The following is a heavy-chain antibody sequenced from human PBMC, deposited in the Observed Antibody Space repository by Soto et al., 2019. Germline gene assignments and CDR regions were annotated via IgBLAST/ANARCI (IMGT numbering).Heavy chain of an antibody. Sequence: PSETLSLTCTVSGGSINTNNYYWGWVRQPPGKGLEWIGGVFYNGTTYYSPSLKSRVTISLAPSRTQFSLKLESVTAADTAVYFCARLVVVSPVANAWGQGTLVTVSS. V-gene: IGHV4-39*01. CDR3: ARLVVVSPVANA. D-gene: IGHD2-15*01. CDR2: VFYNGTT. CDR1: GGSINTNNYY. J-gene: IGHJ5*02.